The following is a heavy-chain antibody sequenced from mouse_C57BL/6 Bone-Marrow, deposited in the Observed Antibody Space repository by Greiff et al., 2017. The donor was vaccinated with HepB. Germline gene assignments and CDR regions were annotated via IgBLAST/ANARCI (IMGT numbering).Heavy chain of an antibody. J-gene: IGHJ2*01. D-gene: IGHD1-2*01. Sequence: QVQLQESGPELVKPGASVKLSCKASGYTFTNYYIQWVKQRPGQGLEWIGGIYPGDGNTKYNEKFKGKATLTVDTSSSTAYMQLSSLTSEDSAVYFCARTWGWLRRRYWGQGTTLTVSS. CDR2: IYPGDGNT. CDR1: GYTFTNYY. CDR3: ARTWGWLRRRY. V-gene: IGHV1-84*01.